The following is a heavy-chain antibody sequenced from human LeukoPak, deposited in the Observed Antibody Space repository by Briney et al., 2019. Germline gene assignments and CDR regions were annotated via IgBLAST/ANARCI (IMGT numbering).Heavy chain of an antibody. D-gene: IGHD3-22*01. J-gene: IGHJ3*02. V-gene: IGHV3-53*01. CDR3: ARSFYDSSGPIDAFDI. CDR1: GFTVSSNY. CDR2: IYSGSTT. Sequence: GGSLRLSCAASGFTVSSNYMSWVRQAPGKGLEWVSLIYSGSTTYYADSVKGRFTISRDNSKNTLYLQMNSLRAEDTAVYYCARSFYDSSGPIDAFDIWGQGTMVTVSS.